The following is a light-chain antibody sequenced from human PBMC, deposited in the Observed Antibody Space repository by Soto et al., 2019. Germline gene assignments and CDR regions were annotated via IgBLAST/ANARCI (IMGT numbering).Light chain of an antibody. Sequence: EIVMTQSPATLSVSPGERAPLSCRASQSVSSNLAWYQQKPGQAHRLLIYGASTRATGIPVRFSGSGSGTEFTLTISSLQSEDFAVYYCQQYSNWPPWTFGQGTKVEIK. J-gene: IGKJ1*01. V-gene: IGKV3-15*01. CDR3: QQYSNWPPWT. CDR1: QSVSSN. CDR2: GAS.